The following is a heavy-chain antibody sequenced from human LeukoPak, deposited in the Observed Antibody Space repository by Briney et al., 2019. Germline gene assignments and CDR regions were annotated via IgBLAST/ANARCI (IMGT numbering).Heavy chain of an antibody. Sequence: PSETLSLTCAVYGGSFSGYYWSWIRQPPGKGLEWIGEINHSGSTNYNPSLKSRVTMTRDTSTSTVYMELSSLRSEDTAVYYCARDPRGYSYGYAETLRLDYWGQGTLVTVSS. J-gene: IGHJ4*02. D-gene: IGHD5-18*01. CDR3: ARDPRGYSYGYAETLRLDY. CDR1: GGSFSGYY. V-gene: IGHV4-34*10. CDR2: INHSGST.